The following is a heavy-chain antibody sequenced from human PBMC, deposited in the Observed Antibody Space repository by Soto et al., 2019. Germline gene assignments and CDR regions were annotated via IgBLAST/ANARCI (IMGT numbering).Heavy chain of an antibody. Sequence: WTWIRQHPGKGLEWIGYIYDRGSAFYNPSLKSRVTMSVDTSKNQFSLNLRSVTAADTAVFYCARGILRPNHYMDVWGKGTAVAVSS. D-gene: IGHD1-26*01. J-gene: IGHJ6*03. CDR3: ARGILRPNHYMDV. V-gene: IGHV4-31*02. CDR2: IYDRGSA.